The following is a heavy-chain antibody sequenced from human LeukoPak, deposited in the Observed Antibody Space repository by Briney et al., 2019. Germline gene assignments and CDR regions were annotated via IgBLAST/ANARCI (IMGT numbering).Heavy chain of an antibody. J-gene: IGHJ6*03. V-gene: IGHV3-48*03. D-gene: IGHD3-16*02. CDR1: GFSFSSYE. CDR3: AKVRDTFGLYYYMDV. Sequence: PGGSLRLSCAASGFSFSSYEMNWVRQAPGKGLEWVSYISASGSTIYYADSVKGRFTFSRDNSKNILYLQMNSLRAEDTAVYYCAKVRDTFGLYYYMDVWGQGTTLIVSS. CDR2: ISASGSTI.